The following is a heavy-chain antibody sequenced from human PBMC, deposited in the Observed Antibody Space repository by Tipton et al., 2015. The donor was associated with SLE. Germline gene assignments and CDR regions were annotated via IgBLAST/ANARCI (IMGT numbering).Heavy chain of an antibody. CDR3: ARQGAAVTMSGWFDP. V-gene: IGHV4-39*01. CDR1: GDSISSNTHY. Sequence: TLSLTCTVSGDSISSNTHYWGWIRQPPGKGLEWIGSIYYSGGTYYNPSLKSRVTVSVDTSKNQFSLNLKSVTAADTAVYYCARQGAAVTMSGWFDPWGQGTLVTVSS. D-gene: IGHD4-17*01. J-gene: IGHJ5*02. CDR2: IYYSGGT.